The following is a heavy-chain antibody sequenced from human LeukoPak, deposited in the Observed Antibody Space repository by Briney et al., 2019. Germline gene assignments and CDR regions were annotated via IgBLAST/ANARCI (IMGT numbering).Heavy chain of an antibody. Sequence: GGSLRLSCAASGFTFSSYNMNWVRQAPGKGLEWVSSISSSSSYIYYADSVKGRFTISRDNAKNSLYLQMNSLRAEDTAVYYCARDNVDTAMGYYFDYWGQGTLVTVSS. V-gene: IGHV3-21*01. D-gene: IGHD5-18*01. CDR3: ARDNVDTAMGYYFDY. CDR2: ISSSSSYI. CDR1: GFTFSSYN. J-gene: IGHJ4*02.